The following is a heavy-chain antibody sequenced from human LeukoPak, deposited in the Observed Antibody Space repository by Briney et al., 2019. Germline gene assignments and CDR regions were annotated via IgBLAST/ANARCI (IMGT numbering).Heavy chain of an antibody. D-gene: IGHD6-19*01. V-gene: IGHV3-21*01. CDR1: GFTFDDYG. Sequence: PGGSLRLSCAASGFTFDDYGMNWVRQAPGKGLEWVSSISSSSSYIYYADSVKGRFTISRDNAKNSLYLQMNSLRAEDTAVYYCARMGSYSGWYSNYFDYWGQGTLVTVSS. J-gene: IGHJ4*02. CDR2: ISSSSSYI. CDR3: ARMGSYSGWYSNYFDY.